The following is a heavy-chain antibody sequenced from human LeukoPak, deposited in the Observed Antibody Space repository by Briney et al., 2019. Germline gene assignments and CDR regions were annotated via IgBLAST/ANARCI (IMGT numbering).Heavy chain of an antibody. CDR3: ARNSDYYDYSPQSV. D-gene: IGHD3-22*01. V-gene: IGHV3-30*04. CDR1: GFTFSHYA. CDR2: IGHDGSDK. J-gene: IGHJ4*02. Sequence: SGRSLRLSCAASGFTFSHYALHWVRQAPGKGLEWVALIGHDGSDKYYADSVKGRFLISRDNSKNMLFLQMNSLRIEDTAVYYCARNSDYYDYSPQSVWGQGTLVTVS.